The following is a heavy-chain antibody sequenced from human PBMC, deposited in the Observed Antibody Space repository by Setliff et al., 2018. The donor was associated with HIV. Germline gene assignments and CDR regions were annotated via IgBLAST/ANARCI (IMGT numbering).Heavy chain of an antibody. V-gene: IGHV4-59*01. J-gene: IGHJ4*02. D-gene: IGHD6-19*01. CDR3: ARETRSGWYDLAY. CDR1: GGSISSYY. CDR2: IYYSGST. Sequence: SETLSLTCTVSGGSISSYYWNWIRQPPGKGLEWIGYIYYSGSTNYNPSLKSRVTISLDTSRNQFSLRLSSVTAADTAVYYCARETRSGWYDLAYWGQGTLVTVSS.